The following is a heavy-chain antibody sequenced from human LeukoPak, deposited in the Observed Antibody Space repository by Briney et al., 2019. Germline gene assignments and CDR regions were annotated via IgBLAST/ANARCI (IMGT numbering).Heavy chain of an antibody. D-gene: IGHD6-13*01. Sequence: ASVKVSCKASGYTFTGYYMHWVRQAPGQGLEWMGWINPNSGGTNYAQKFQGRVTMTRGTSISTAYMELSRLRSDDTAVYYCALIAAAGIVFDYWGQGTLVTVSS. CDR2: INPNSGGT. CDR3: ALIAAAGIVFDY. J-gene: IGHJ4*02. V-gene: IGHV1-2*02. CDR1: GYTFTGYY.